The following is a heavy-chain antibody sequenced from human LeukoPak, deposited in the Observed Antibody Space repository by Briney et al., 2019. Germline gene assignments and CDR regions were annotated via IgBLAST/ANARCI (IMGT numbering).Heavy chain of an antibody. CDR1: GFTFSIAW. V-gene: IGHV3-15*01. J-gene: IGHJ4*02. CDR3: TTEGGSYYDGYYFDY. CDR2: IKSKTDGGTT. D-gene: IGHD1-26*01. Sequence: PGGSLRLSCAASGFTFSIAWMSWVRQAPGKGLEWVGRIKSKTDGGTTDYAAPVKGRFTISRDDSKNTLYLQMNSLKTEDIAVYYCTTEGGSYYDGYYFDYWGQGTPVTVSS.